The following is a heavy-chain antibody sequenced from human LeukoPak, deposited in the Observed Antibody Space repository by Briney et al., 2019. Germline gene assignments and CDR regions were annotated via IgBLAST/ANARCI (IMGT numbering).Heavy chain of an antibody. V-gene: IGHV1-18*01. CDR1: LYTFTKYV. D-gene: IGHD3-9*01. CDR2: MSAYNGNT. Sequence: ASVKVSCKASLYTFTKYVISGVRQSPGQEGEGMGWMSAYNGNTNYAQKLQGRVTMTTDTSTSTAYMELRSLRSHDTAVYYCARVPQGRYFGWSPLRDGMDVWGQGTTVTVSS. CDR3: ARVPQGRYFGWSPLRDGMDV. J-gene: IGHJ6*02.